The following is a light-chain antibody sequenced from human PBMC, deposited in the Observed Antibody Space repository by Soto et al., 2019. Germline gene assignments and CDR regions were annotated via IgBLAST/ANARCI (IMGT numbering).Light chain of an antibody. Sequence: DIQMTQSPSTLSASVGDRVTITCRASQSISIWLAWYQKKPGKAPNLLIYKASSLESGVPSRFSGGGSGTEFTLTISSLQPDDFASYYCQHYITYPYTFGQGTKLEIK. CDR2: KAS. CDR3: QHYITYPYT. V-gene: IGKV1-5*03. J-gene: IGKJ2*01. CDR1: QSISIW.